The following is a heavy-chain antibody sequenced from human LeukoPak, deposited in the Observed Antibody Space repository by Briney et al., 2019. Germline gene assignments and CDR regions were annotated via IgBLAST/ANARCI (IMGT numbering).Heavy chain of an antibody. Sequence: SETLSLTCAVYGGSFSGYYWSWIRQPPGKGLEWIGEINHSGSTNYNPSLKSRVTISVDTSKNQFSLKLSSVTAADTAVYYCARHPRSGYYYHWGQGTLVTVSS. J-gene: IGHJ5*02. CDR1: GGSFSGYY. V-gene: IGHV4-34*01. CDR2: INHSGST. D-gene: IGHD3-22*01. CDR3: ARHPRSGYYYH.